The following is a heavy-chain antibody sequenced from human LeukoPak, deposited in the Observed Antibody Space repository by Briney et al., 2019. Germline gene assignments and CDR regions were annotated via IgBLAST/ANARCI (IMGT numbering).Heavy chain of an antibody. Sequence: GGSLRLSCAASGFTFSSFSMNWVRQAPGKGLEWVSYIRTSGTNTDYTGSVKGRFTISRDNAKNSLYLQMNSLRAEDTAVYYCARENIVGSTWGDIDYWGQGTLVTVSS. D-gene: IGHD1-26*01. CDR2: IRTSGTNT. CDR1: GFTFSSFS. V-gene: IGHV3-48*04. CDR3: ARENIVGSTWGDIDY. J-gene: IGHJ4*02.